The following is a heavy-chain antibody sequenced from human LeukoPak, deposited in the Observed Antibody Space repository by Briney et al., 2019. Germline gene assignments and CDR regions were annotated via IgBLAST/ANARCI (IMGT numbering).Heavy chain of an antibody. J-gene: IGHJ4*02. CDR1: GGSISSSSYY. Sequence: SETLSPTCTVSGGSISSSSYYWGWIRQLPGKGLEWIGNIYYSGTTYYNPSLRSRVTTSVDTSKNQFSLKLSSVTAADTAVYYCARIDNSNWYYFDYWGQGTLVTVSS. CDR3: ARIDNSNWYYFDY. V-gene: IGHV4-39*07. D-gene: IGHD6-13*01. CDR2: IYYSGTT.